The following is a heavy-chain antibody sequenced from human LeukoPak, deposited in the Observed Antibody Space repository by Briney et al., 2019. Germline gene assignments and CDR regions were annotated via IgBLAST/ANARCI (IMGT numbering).Heavy chain of an antibody. V-gene: IGHV3-74*01. J-gene: IGHJ3*01. CDR3: ATNRAHAFDL. CDR2: IYSDGSGT. D-gene: IGHD1-14*01. Sequence: PGGSLRPSCAASGFTPSSYWMHWVRQAPREGLGWVSRIYSDGSGTSYAESVKGRFTISRDNAKNTLFLQMNSLTAEDTAVYYCATNRAHAFDLWGQGTMVTVS. CDR1: GFTPSSYW.